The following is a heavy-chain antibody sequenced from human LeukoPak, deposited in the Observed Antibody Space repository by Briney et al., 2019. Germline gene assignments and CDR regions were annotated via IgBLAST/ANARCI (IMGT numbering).Heavy chain of an antibody. CDR3: ATFRFLGT. CDR2: IKPGGNEK. Sequence: GGSLRPSCAASGFTFSNYWMTWVRQGPGKGLEWVANIKPGGNEKYYVDSVKGRFTISRDNVKNSLYLQMNSLRAEDTAIYYCATFRFLGTWGQGTMVTVSP. J-gene: IGHJ3*01. V-gene: IGHV3-7*03. D-gene: IGHD3-3*01. CDR1: GFTFSNYW.